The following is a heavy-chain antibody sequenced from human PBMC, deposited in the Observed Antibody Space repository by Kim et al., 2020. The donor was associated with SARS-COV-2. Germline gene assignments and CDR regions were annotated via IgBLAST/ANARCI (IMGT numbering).Heavy chain of an antibody. D-gene: IGHD3-10*01. CDR2: IYYSGST. V-gene: IGHV4-61*01. J-gene: IGHJ4*02. Sequence: SETLSLTCTVSGGSVSSGSYYWSWIRQPPGKGLEWIGYIYYSGSTNYNPSLKSRVTISVDTSKNQFSLKLSSVTAADTAVYYCARDSGFGANWGQGTLVTVSS. CDR1: GGSVSSGSYY. CDR3: ARDSGFGAN.